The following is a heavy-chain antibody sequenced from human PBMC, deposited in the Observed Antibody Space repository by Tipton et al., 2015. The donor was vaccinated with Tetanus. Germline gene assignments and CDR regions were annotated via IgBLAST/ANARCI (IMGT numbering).Heavy chain of an antibody. D-gene: IGHD2-15*01. CDR1: GFTFSDYY. CDR2: ISSRGTTI. J-gene: IGHJ4*02. V-gene: IGHV3-11*01. Sequence: SLRLSCAASGFTFSDYYMSWIRQAPGKGLKWISYISSRGTTIYYTDSVKGRFTISRDNAENSLYLQINSLRADDTAVYYCARESGYCSGATCNQRYRTFDYWGQGTLVTVSS. CDR3: ARESGYCSGATCNQRYRTFDY.